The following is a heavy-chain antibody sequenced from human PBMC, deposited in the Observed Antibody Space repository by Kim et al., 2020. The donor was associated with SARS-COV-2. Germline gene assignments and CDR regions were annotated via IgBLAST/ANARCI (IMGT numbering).Heavy chain of an antibody. J-gene: IGHJ4*02. CDR3: ARGALGATMVRGVIYDY. CDR1: GGSFSGYY. D-gene: IGHD3-10*01. Sequence: SETLSLTCAVYGGSFSGYYWSWIRQPPGKGLEWIGEINHSGSTNYNPSLKSRVTISVDTSKNQFSLKLSSVTAADTAVYYCARGALGATMVRGVIYDYWGQGTLVTVSS. CDR2: INHSGST. V-gene: IGHV4-34*01.